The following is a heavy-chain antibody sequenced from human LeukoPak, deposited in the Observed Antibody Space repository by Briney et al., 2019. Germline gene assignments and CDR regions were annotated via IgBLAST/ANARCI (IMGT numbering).Heavy chain of an antibody. V-gene: IGHV3-23*01. CDR3: ARVIREAGTGYYLYFDY. CDR1: GFTFSSYA. J-gene: IGHJ4*02. D-gene: IGHD3/OR15-3a*01. Sequence: GGSLRLSCAASGFTFSSYAMSWVRQAPGKGLEWVSAISGSGGSTYYADSVKGRFTISRDNSKNTLYLQMNSLRAEDTAVYYCARVIREAGTGYYLYFDYWGQGTLVTVSS. CDR2: ISGSGGST.